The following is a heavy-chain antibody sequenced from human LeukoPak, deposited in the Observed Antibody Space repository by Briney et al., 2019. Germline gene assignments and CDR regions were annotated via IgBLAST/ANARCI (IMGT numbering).Heavy chain of an antibody. CDR3: ARVGYYDSSGYYDFDY. CDR1: GGSISSSNW. D-gene: IGHD3-22*01. CDR2: IYHSGST. V-gene: IGHV4-4*02. J-gene: IGHJ4*02. Sequence: SGTLSLTCAVSGGSISSSNWWSWVRQPPGKGLEWIGEIYHSGSTNYNPSLKSRVTISVDKPKNQFSLKLSSVTAADTAVYYRARVGYYDSSGYYDFDYWGQGTLVTVSS.